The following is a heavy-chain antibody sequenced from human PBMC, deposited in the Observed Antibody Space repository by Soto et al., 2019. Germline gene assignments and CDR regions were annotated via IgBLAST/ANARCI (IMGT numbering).Heavy chain of an antibody. CDR3: ARDQTKWLTDAFDI. CDR2: ISPYNGNT. CDR1: GYTFISYG. Sequence: HVQLVQSGAEVKKPGASLKVSCKASGYTFISYGVGWVRQAPGQGLEWLGWISPYNGNTNYAQKFQGRITMTTDTSTSTVYMDLMSLRTDDTAVYYCARDQTKWLTDAFDIWGQGTMVVVSS. V-gene: IGHV1-18*01. J-gene: IGHJ3*02. D-gene: IGHD5-12*01.